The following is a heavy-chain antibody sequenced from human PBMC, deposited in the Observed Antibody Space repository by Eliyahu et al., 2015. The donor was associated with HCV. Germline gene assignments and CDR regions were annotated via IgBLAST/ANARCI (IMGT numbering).Heavy chain of an antibody. V-gene: IGHV1-18*01. CDR1: GYIFTSFG. CDR3: VRDGVGGYTYGGNCLDP. Sequence: QVHLVQSGPEAKKPGASVKVSCKASGYIFTSFGIAWVRQAPGQGLEWMGWISTYNGKTEYGQKFQTRITMTTDTSTSTAYMELKSLRSDDTAVYYCVRDGVGGYTYGGNCLDPWGQGTLVTVTS. J-gene: IGHJ5*02. CDR2: ISTYNGKT. D-gene: IGHD5-18*01.